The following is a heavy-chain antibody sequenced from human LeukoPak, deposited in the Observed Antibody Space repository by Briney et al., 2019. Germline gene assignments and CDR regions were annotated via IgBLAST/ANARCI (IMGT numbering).Heavy chain of an antibody. CDR3: AKDPVGYYGMDV. D-gene: IGHD3-10*01. J-gene: IGHJ6*02. CDR2: ISWNSGSI. V-gene: IGHV3-9*01. Sequence: GGSLRLSCAASGFTFDDYAMHWVRQAPGKGLEWVSGISWNSGSIGYADSVRGRFTISRDNAKNSLYLQMNSLRAEDTALYYCAKDPVGYYGMDVWGQGTTVTVSS. CDR1: GFTFDDYA.